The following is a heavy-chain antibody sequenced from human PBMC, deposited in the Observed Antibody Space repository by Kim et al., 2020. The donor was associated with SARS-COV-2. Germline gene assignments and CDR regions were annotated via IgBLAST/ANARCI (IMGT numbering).Heavy chain of an antibody. CDR1: RFTFSSYA. J-gene: IGHJ6*02. V-gene: IGHV3-30-3*01. CDR3: ARDLEEGYGDYYYGMAV. D-gene: IGHD4-17*01. Sequence: GGSLRLSCAASRFTFSSYAMHWVRQAPGKGLEWVAVISYDGNNKYYADSVKGRFTVSRDNSKNTLYLQMNSLRAEDTAVYYCARDLEEGYGDYYYGMAVWGQGTTVTVSS. CDR2: ISYDGNNK.